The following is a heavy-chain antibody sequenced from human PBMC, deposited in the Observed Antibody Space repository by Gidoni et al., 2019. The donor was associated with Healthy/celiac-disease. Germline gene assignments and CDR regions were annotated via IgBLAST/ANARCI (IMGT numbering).Heavy chain of an antibody. J-gene: IGHJ4*02. CDR1: GYTCTSSD. V-gene: IGHV1-8*01. Sequence: QVQLVQSGAEVKKPGASVKVSCKASGYTCTSSDINWVRQATGQGLEWMGWMNPNSGNTGYAQKFQGRVTMTRNTSISTAYMELSSLRSEDTAVYYCARGRRGAMNQKVVVITSYLYYFDYWGQGTLVTVSS. CDR2: MNPNSGNT. D-gene: IGHD3-22*01. CDR3: ARGRRGAMNQKVVVITSYLYYFDY.